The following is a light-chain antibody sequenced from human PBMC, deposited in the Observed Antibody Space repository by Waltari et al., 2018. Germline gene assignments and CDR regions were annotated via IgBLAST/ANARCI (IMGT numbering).Light chain of an antibody. CDR2: AAS. J-gene: IGKJ1*01. CDR3: QQSYGTPFP. Sequence: DIQMTQSPSSLSASVGDRVTITCRASQSISSYLNWYQQKPGKAPKLLIYAASSLQSGVPSRFSGSGSGTDFTLTISSLQPEDFATYYCQQSYGTPFPFGQGTKVEIK. CDR1: QSISSY. V-gene: IGKV1-39*01.